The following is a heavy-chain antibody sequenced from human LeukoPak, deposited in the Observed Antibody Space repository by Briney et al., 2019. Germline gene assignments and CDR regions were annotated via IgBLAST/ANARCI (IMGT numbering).Heavy chain of an antibody. CDR2: IWYDGSKK. CDR3: ARDTPTAAAVTAYVLDY. J-gene: IGHJ4*02. Sequence: GGSLRLSCAASGISFSKYGMHWVRQAPGKGLEWVAIIWYDGSKKDYADSVKGRFIISRDNSKNTLYLQMDSLRAEDTAVYYCARDTPTAAAVTAYVLDYWGQGTLVTVSS. V-gene: IGHV3-33*01. CDR1: GISFSKYG. D-gene: IGHD3-10*02.